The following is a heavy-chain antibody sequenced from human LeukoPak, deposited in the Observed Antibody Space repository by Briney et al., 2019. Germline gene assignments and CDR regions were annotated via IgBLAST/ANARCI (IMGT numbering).Heavy chain of an antibody. CDR2: ISYDDCYK. CDR1: GFTFTSYG. J-gene: IGHJ4*02. Sequence: QPGTSLRLSCTTSGFTFTSYGMHWVRQAPGKGLEWVAGISYDDCYKYYGDSMKGRLTISRDFLKNTMVLQMSSLRVDDTAVYYCAKDHEDIVVLPSAHIDYWGQGTLVAVSS. D-gene: IGHD2-2*01. V-gene: IGHV3-30*18. CDR3: AKDHEDIVVLPSAHIDY.